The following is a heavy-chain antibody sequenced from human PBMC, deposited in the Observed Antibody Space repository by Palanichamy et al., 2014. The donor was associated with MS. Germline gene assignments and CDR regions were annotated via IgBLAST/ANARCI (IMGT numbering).Heavy chain of an antibody. J-gene: IGHJ6*02. Sequence: QVQLVQSGAEVKEPGASVRVSCKASGYTFSSYGISWARQAPGQGLEWMGWISTYNGSTKYAQKFQDRVTMTTDTSTTTAHMDLRSLRSDDSAVYFCARGIGPVPGDYYYGLDVWGQGTTVTVSS. CDR2: ISTYNGST. D-gene: IGHD3-10*01. CDR3: ARGIGPVPGDYYYGLDV. V-gene: IGHV1-18*04. CDR1: GYTFSSYG.